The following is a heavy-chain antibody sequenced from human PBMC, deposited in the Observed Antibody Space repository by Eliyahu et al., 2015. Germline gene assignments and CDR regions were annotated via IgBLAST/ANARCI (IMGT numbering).Heavy chain of an antibody. CDR2: IIPILGIA. CDR1: GGTXSSYA. CDR3: ARVDQGHTAMVDYYYYGMDV. V-gene: IGHV1-69*04. J-gene: IGHJ6*02. Sequence: QVQLVQSGAEVKKPGSSVKVSCKASGGTXSSYAIXWVRQAPGQGLEWMGRIIPILGIANYAQKFQGRVTITADKSTSTAYMELSSLRSEDTAVYYCARVDQGHTAMVDYYYYGMDVWGQGTTVTVSS. D-gene: IGHD5-18*01.